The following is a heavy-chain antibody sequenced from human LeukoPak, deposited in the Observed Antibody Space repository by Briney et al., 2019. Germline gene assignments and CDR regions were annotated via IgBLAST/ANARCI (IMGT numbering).Heavy chain of an antibody. CDR2: ISAYNGNT. CDR1: GYTFTSYG. D-gene: IGHD3-22*01. J-gene: IGHJ5*02. V-gene: IGHV1-18*01. Sequence: EASVKVSCKASGYTFTSYGISWVRQAPGQGLEWMGWISAYNGNTNYAQKLQGRVATTTDTSTSTAYMELRSLRSDDTAVYYCARDEGYYYDSSGYLIDPWGQGTLVTVSS. CDR3: ARDEGYYYDSSGYLIDP.